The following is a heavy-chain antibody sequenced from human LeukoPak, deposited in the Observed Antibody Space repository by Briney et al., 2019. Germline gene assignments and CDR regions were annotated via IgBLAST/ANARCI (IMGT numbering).Heavy chain of an antibody. Sequence: GGSLSLSCAAAGFTFSTYWMRWVRQAPGKGLLWVSRTNADGSSTSYADSVKGRFTISRDNAKNTLYLQMNSLRADDTAVYYCARGGLEPVDYWGQGTLVTVSS. V-gene: IGHV3-74*01. D-gene: IGHD1-1*01. CDR3: ARGGLEPVDY. J-gene: IGHJ4*02. CDR1: GFTFSTYW. CDR2: TNADGSST.